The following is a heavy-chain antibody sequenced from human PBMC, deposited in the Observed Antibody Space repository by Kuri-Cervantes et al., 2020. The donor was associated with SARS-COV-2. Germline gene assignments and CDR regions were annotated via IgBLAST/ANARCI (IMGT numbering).Heavy chain of an antibody. J-gene: IGHJ4*02. D-gene: IGHD4-17*01. CDR1: GFTFSDYY. CDR2: ISSSSSYT. V-gene: IGHV3-11*05. Sequence: LSLTCAASGFTFSDYYMSWIRQAPGKGLEWVSYISSSSSYTNYADSVKGRFTISRDNAKNSLYLQMNSLRAEDTAVYYCAKGRTVTTHPFDYWGQGTLVTVSS. CDR3: AKGRTVTTHPFDY.